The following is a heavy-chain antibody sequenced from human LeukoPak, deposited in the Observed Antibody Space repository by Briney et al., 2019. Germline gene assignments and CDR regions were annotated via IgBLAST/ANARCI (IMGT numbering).Heavy chain of an antibody. CDR1: GDSISIYY. V-gene: IGHV4-59*01. CDR2: IYYSGST. CDR3: ARVGDSSGLSLDG. J-gene: IGHJ4*02. Sequence: SETLSLTCTVSGDSISIYYWSWIRQPPGKGLEWIGYIYYSGSTNYNPSLKSRVTISVDTSKNQFSLKLSSVTAADTAVYYCARVGDSSGLSLDGWGQGTLVTVSS. D-gene: IGHD3-22*01.